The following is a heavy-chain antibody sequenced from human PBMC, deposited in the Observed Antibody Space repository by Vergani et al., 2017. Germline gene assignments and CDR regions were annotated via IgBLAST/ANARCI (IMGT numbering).Heavy chain of an antibody. CDR2: INPNSGGT. CDR3: AREGITMVRGVMYYYGMDV. D-gene: IGHD3-10*01. V-gene: IGHV1-2*02. Sequence: WVRQAPGQGLEWMGWINPNSGGTNYAQKFQGRVTMTRDTSISTAYMELSRVRSDDTAVYYCAREGITMVRGVMYYYGMDVWGQ. J-gene: IGHJ6*02.